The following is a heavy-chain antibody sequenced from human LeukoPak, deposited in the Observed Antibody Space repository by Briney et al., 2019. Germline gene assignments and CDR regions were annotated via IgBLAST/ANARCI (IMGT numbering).Heavy chain of an antibody. CDR3: AREGRDGYNYQWNYFDY. CDR1: GFTFSDYW. J-gene: IGHJ4*02. CDR2: INQDGSEK. D-gene: IGHD5-24*01. V-gene: IGHV3-7*03. Sequence: GGSLRLSCAVSGFTFSDYWMTWVRQAPGKGLEWVANINQDGSEKYYVDSVEGRFTISRDNSKNTLYLQMNSLRAEDTAVYYCAREGRDGYNYQWNYFDYWGQGTLVTVSS.